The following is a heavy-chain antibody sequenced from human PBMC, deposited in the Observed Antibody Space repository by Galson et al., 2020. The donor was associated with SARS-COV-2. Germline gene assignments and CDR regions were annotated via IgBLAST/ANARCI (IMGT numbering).Heavy chain of an antibody. CDR1: GFTFDDYT. CDR3: AKDITPFSYYYGMDV. V-gene: IGHV3-43*01. J-gene: IGHJ6*02. Sequence: GKSLKISCAASGFTFDDYTMHWVRQAPGKGLEWVSLISWDGGSTYYADSVKGRFTISRDNSKNSLYLQMNSLRTEDTALYYCAKDITPFSYYYGMDVWGQGTTVTVSS. CDR2: ISWDGGST.